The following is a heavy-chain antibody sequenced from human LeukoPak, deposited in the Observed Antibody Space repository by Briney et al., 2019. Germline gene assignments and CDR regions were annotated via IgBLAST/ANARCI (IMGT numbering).Heavy chain of an antibody. D-gene: IGHD3-10*01. CDR3: ARGSYGSGLYYFDC. CDR1: GFIFSSYE. J-gene: IGHJ4*02. V-gene: IGHV3-20*04. CDR2: INWNGGST. Sequence: GGSLRLSCAASGFIFSSYEMSWVRQAPGKGLEWVSGINWNGGSTGYADSVKGRFTISRDNAKNSLYLQMNSLRAEDTALYYCARGSYGSGLYYFDCWGQGTLVTVSS.